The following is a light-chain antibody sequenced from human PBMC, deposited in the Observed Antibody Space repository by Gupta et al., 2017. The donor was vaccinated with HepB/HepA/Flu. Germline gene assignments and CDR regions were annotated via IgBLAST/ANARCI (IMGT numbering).Light chain of an antibody. Sequence: DIQMTQSPSSLSASVGERVTITCRASQSISSSLNWYQQKPGKAPKLLIYAASSLQSGVPSRFSGSGSGTDFTLTISSLQPEDSATYYCQQSYSTLSWTFGQGTKVEIK. CDR2: AAS. CDR1: QSISSS. CDR3: QQSYSTLSWT. J-gene: IGKJ1*01. V-gene: IGKV1-39*01.